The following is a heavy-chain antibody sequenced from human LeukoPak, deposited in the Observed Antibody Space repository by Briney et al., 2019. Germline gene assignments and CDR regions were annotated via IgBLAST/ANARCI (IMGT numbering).Heavy chain of an antibody. CDR2: INPNSGGT. CDR1: GYTFTGYY. Sequence: ASVKVSCKASGYTFTGYYMHWVRQAPGQGLEWMGWINPNSGGTNYAQKFQGWVTMTRDTSISTAYMELSRLRSDDTAVYYCAREFREYSGSYPDYWGQGTLVTVSS. D-gene: IGHD1-26*01. CDR3: AREFREYSGSYPDY. J-gene: IGHJ4*02. V-gene: IGHV1-2*04.